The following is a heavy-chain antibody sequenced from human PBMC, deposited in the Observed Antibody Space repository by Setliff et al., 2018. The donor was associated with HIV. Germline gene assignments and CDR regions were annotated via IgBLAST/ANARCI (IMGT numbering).Heavy chain of an antibody. CDR2: INHSGRT. D-gene: IGHD2-15*01. CDR3: VVYFIGNGGRGL. CDR1: GGSFTNYF. J-gene: IGHJ4*02. V-gene: IGHV4-34*01. Sequence: SETLSLTCAVYGGSFTNYFWSWIRQSPGKGLEWIGEINHSGRTNYNPSLRSRVTISLDTSTSQFSLRLNSVTAADTAHYFCVVYFIGNGGRGLWGQGTQVTVSS.